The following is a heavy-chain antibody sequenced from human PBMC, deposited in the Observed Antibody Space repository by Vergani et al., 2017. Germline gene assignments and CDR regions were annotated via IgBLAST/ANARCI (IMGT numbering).Heavy chain of an antibody. J-gene: IGHJ4*02. D-gene: IGHD6-19*01. Sequence: QVQLQESGPGLVKPSETLSLTCAVSGYSISSGYYWGWIRQPPGKGLEWIGSIYHSGSTYYNPSLKSRVTISVDTSKNQFSLKLSSVTAADTAVYYCARLFYSSGWYGSFFDYWGQGTLVTVSS. CDR3: ARLFYSSGWYGSFFDY. CDR1: GYSISSGYY. V-gene: IGHV4-38-2*01. CDR2: IYHSGST.